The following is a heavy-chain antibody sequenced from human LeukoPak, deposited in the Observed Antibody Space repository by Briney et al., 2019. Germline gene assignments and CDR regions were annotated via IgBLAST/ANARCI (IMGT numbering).Heavy chain of an antibody. Sequence: PGGSLRLSCAASGFTFSSFTMNWVRQAPGKGLEWVSYIDSSSGTIYYADSLKGRFTISRDNAKNSLYLQMNSLRAEDTAVYYCARDSAGWGSRYYFDYWGQGTLVTVSS. J-gene: IGHJ4*02. CDR1: GFTFSSFT. CDR2: IDSSSGTI. D-gene: IGHD6-19*01. CDR3: ARDSAGWGSRYYFDY. V-gene: IGHV3-48*01.